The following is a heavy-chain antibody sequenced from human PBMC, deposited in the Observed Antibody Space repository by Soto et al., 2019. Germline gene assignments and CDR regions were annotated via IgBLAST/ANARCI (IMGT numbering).Heavy chain of an antibody. CDR1: GFTFDDYA. V-gene: IGHV3-9*01. CDR3: AQDYGSSWYYFDY. D-gene: IGHD6-13*01. J-gene: IGHJ4*02. CDR2: ISWNSGSI. Sequence: DVQLVESGGGLVQPGRSLRLSCAASGFTFDDYAMHWVRQAPGKGLEWVSGISWNSGSIGYADSVKGRFTISRDNAKNSLYLQMNSLRAEDTALYYFAQDYGSSWYYFDYWGQGTVVTVSS.